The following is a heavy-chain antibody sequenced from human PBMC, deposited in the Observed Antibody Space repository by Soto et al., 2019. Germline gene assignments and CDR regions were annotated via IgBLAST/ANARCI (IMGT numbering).Heavy chain of an antibody. D-gene: IGHD1-20*01. V-gene: IGHV6-1*01. J-gene: IGHJ5*02. CDR1: GDSVSSNSAA. CDR3: ARGSNNWNDGGGYWFDP. CDR2: TYYRSKWYN. Sequence: KQSQTLSLTCAISGDSVSSNSAAWNWIRQSPSRGLEWLGRTYYRSKWYNDYAVSVKSRITINPDTSKNQFSLQLNSVTPEDTAVYYCARGSNNWNDGGGYWFDPWGQGTLVTVSS.